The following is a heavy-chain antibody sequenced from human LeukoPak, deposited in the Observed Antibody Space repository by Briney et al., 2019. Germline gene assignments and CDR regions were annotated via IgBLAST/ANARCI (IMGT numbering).Heavy chain of an antibody. CDR1: GFTFSSYW. CDR3: ASEGYCSSTSCYDY. CDR2: INSDGSST. V-gene: IGHV3-74*01. Sequence: PGGSLRLSCAASGFTFSSYWMHWVRQAPGKGLVWVSRINSDGSSTSYADSVKGRFTISRDTAKNTLYLQMNSLRAEDTAVYYCASEGYCSSTSCYDYWGQGTLVTVSS. D-gene: IGHD2-2*01. J-gene: IGHJ4*02.